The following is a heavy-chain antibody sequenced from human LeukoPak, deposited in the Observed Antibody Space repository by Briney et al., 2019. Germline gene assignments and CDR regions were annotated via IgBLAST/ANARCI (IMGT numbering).Heavy chain of an antibody. D-gene: IGHD2-15*01. V-gene: IGHV3-21*05. CDR1: GFTFSSYS. CDR3: ARARYCSGGSCPEVWFDP. Sequence: GGSLRLSCAAPGFTFSSYSMNWVRQAPGKGLEWVSYISSASHYTNFADSVKGRFTISRDNAKSSLYLQMNSLRAEDTAVYYCARARYCSGGSCPEVWFDPWGHGTLVTVSS. CDR2: ISSASHYT. J-gene: IGHJ5*02.